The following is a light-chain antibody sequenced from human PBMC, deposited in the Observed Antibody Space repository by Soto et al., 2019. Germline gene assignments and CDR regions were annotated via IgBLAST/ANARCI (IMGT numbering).Light chain of an antibody. V-gene: IGLV1-40*01. Sequence: QSVLTQPPSVSGAPGQRVTISCTGSNSNIGAGYDVHWYQQLPGTAPKLLIYGKSNRPSGVPDRFSGSKSGTSASLAITGLQDEDEVDYYCQSYDNSLGGSVFGGGTKLTVL. CDR3: QSYDNSLGGSV. CDR1: NSNIGAGYD. J-gene: IGLJ3*02. CDR2: GKS.